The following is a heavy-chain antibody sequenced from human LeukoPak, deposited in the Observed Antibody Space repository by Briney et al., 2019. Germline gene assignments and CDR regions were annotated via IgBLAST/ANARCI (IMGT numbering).Heavy chain of an antibody. CDR2: IGVPGDT. J-gene: IGHJ4*02. CDR1: GFTFSNSD. V-gene: IGHV3-13*01. Sequence: PGGSLRLSCAASGFTFSNSDMHWVRQPTGKGLEWVSAIGVPGDTYYPDSVKGRFTISRDNAKNSLYLQMNSLRADDTAVYYCARGGTTFEKWGQGTLVTVSS. CDR3: ARGGTTFEK. D-gene: IGHD2/OR15-2a*01.